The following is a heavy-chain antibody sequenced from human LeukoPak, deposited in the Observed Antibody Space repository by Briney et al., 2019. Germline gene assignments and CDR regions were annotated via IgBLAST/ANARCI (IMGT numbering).Heavy chain of an antibody. Sequence: SETLSLTCAVSGGSISSGGSSWSWIRQPPGKGLEWIGYIYHSGSTYYNPSLKSRVTISVDRSKNQFSLKLSPVTAADTAVYYCARGYCSSTSCYRRRGRDNNWFDPWGQGTLATVSS. J-gene: IGHJ5*02. V-gene: IGHV4-30-2*01. CDR3: ARGYCSSTSCYRRRGRDNNWFDP. CDR1: GGSISSGGSS. CDR2: IYHSGST. D-gene: IGHD2-2*01.